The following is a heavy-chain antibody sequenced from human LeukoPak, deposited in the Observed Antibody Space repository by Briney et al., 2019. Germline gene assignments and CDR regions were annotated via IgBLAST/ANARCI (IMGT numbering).Heavy chain of an antibody. V-gene: IGHV4-4*07. CDR3: ARGGLVAVAFQYYFDY. J-gene: IGHJ4*02. Sequence: PSETLSLTCTVSGGSLSSYYWTWIRQSAGKGLEWIGRIYISGNTIYNPSLRSRVTLSVDTSKNQFSLKLISVTAADTAVYYCARGGLVAVAFQYYFDYWGQGTLVTVSS. CDR2: IYISGNT. D-gene: IGHD6-19*01. CDR1: GGSLSSYY.